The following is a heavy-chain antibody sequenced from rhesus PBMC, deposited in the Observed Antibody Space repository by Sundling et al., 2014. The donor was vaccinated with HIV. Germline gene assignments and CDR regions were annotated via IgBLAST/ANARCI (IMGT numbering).Heavy chain of an antibody. CDR2: IYGSGGSK. J-gene: IGHJ4*01. Sequence: QVQLQESGPGLVKPSETLSLTCAVSGYSISSGYYWNWIRQPPGKGLEWIGSIYGSGGSKYLNASLKSRVTLSVDTSKNQFSLKLSSVTAADTAVYYCARNRVEPYFDYWGQGVLVTVSS. D-gene: IGHD1-1*01. CDR3: ARNRVEPYFDY. V-gene: IGHV4-165*02. CDR1: GYSISSGYY.